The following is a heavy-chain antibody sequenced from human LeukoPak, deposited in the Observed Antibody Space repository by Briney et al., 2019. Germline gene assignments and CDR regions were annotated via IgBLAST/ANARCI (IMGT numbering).Heavy chain of an antibody. D-gene: IGHD6-13*01. V-gene: IGHV3-21*01. CDR2: ISTGSSYM. Sequence: SGGSLRLSCAASGFTFSTYSMNWVRQAPGKGLEWVSSISTGSSYMYYAASVKGRFTISRDNAKNSLYLQMNSLRVEDTAVYYCAGTAAGTDYWGQGTLVTVSS. J-gene: IGHJ4*02. CDR3: AGTAAGTDY. CDR1: GFTFSTYS.